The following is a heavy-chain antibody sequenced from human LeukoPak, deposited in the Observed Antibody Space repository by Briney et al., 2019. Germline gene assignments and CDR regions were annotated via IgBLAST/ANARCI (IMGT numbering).Heavy chain of an antibody. J-gene: IGHJ4*02. CDR2: ITPVSDLA. CDR1: GVIFSSYT. D-gene: IGHD3-10*01. CDR3: ARDRGWGLADS. V-gene: IGHV1-69*04. Sequence: SVKVSCKASGVIFSSYTFSWVRQAPGQGLEWMGKITPVSDLAHYAQKFQGRVTFTADTYTGTTYMELRSLRAEDTAVYYCARDRGWGLADSWGQGTLGSVSS.